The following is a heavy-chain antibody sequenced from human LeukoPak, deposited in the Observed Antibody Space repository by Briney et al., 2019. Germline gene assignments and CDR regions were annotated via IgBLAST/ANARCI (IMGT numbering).Heavy chain of an antibody. J-gene: IGHJ4*02. CDR2: SSGSGGST. D-gene: IGHD6-19*01. V-gene: IGHV3-23*01. Sequence: PGGSLRLSCAASGFTFSSYWMHWVRQAPGKGLEWVSASSGSGGSTYYADSVKGRFTISRDNSKNTLYLQMNSLRAEDTAVYYCAPSRGWYYGFDYWGQGTLVTVSS. CDR3: APSRGWYYGFDY. CDR1: GFTFSSYW.